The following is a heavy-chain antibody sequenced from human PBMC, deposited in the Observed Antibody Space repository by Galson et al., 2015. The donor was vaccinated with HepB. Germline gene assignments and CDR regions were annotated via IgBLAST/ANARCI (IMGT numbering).Heavy chain of an antibody. CDR2: ITSNGHNT. V-gene: IGHV3-64*01. D-gene: IGHD3-22*01. Sequence: LRLSCAASGFTFSSFAMHWVRQAPGKGLEYVSGITSNGHNTYYANFVKGRLTISRDNSKNTLYLQMGSLRPDDTAVYYCARGPGDSYEGKYYYYMDVWGKGTTVTVSS. CDR3: ARGPGDSYEGKYYYYMDV. CDR1: GFTFSSFA. J-gene: IGHJ6*03.